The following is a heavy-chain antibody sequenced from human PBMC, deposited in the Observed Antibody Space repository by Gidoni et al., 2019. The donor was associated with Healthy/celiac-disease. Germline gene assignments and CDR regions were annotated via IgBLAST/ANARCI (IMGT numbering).Heavy chain of an antibody. CDR1: YGSYG. CDR3: ARDSRSLFDY. J-gene: IGHJ4*02. CDR2: IWYDGSNK. V-gene: IGHV3-33*01. Sequence: YGSYGMHWVRQAPGKGLEWVAVIWYDGSNKYYADSVKGRFTISRDNSKNTLYLQMNSLRAEDTAVYYCARDSRSLFDYWGQGTLVTVSS.